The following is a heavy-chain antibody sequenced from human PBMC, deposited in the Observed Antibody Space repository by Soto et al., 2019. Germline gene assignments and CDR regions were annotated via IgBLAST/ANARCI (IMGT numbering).Heavy chain of an antibody. J-gene: IGHJ5*02. Sequence: PSETLSLTCAVSGGSISSRNWWSRVRQPPGKGLEWIGEIYHSGSTNYNPSLKSRVTISVDKSKNQFSLKLSSMTAADTAVYYCARRVGHSTTRGWFDPWGQGXLVTVYS. CDR1: GGSISSRNW. V-gene: IGHV4-4*02. D-gene: IGHD6-13*01. CDR2: IYHSGST. CDR3: ARRVGHSTTRGWFDP.